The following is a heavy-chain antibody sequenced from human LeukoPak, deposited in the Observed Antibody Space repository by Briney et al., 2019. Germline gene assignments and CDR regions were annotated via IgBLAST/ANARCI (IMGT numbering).Heavy chain of an antibody. CDR1: GFTFSSYG. J-gene: IGHJ4*02. CDR3: AKVFRSGSYLSD. D-gene: IGHD1-26*01. V-gene: IGHV3-30*18. CDR2: ISYDGSNK. Sequence: GRSLRLSCAASGFTFSSYGVHWVRQAPGKGLEWVAVISYDGSNKYYADSVKGRFTISRDNSKNTLYLQMNSLRAEDTAVYYCAKVFRSGSYLSDWGQGTLVTVSS.